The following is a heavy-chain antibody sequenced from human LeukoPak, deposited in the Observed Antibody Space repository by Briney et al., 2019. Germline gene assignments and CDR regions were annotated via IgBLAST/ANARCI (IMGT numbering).Heavy chain of an antibody. J-gene: IGHJ6*03. CDR2: IYYSGST. CDR1: GGSISSSSYY. CDR3: ARDYCSGGSCYRRTFYYYYMDV. Sequence: PSETLSLTCTVSGGSISSSSYYWGWIRQPPGKGLEWIGSIYYSGSTYYNPSLKSRVTISVDTSKNQFSLKLSSVTAADTAVYYCARDYCSGGSCYRRTFYYYYMDVWGKGTTVTVSS. V-gene: IGHV4-39*07. D-gene: IGHD2-15*01.